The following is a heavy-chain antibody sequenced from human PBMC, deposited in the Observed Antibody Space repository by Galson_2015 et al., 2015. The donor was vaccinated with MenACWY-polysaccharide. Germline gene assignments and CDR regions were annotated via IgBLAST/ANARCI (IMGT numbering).Heavy chain of an antibody. CDR3: ARSYCDRTSCYGMDV. J-gene: IGHJ6*02. Sequence: SLRLSCAASGFTFSSYAMHWVRQAPGKGLEWVAVISYDGSNKYYADSVEGRFTISRDNPENTLYLQVSSLRAEDTAVYYCARSYCDRTSCYGMDVWGQGTTVTVSS. D-gene: IGHD2/OR15-2a*01. CDR1: GFTFSSYA. V-gene: IGHV3-30-3*01. CDR2: ISYDGSNK.